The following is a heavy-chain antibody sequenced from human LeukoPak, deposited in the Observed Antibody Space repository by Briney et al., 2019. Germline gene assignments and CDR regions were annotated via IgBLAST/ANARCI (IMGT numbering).Heavy chain of an antibody. Sequence: GGSLRLSCAASGFIFSTYRMNWARQAPGKGLEWVSSISSSTSYADSVKGRFTISRDNAKNSLYLQMNSLRAEDTAVYYCAKEPSGSYFDYWGQGTLVTVSS. CDR1: GFIFSTYR. V-gene: IGHV3-21*01. D-gene: IGHD1-26*01. J-gene: IGHJ4*02. CDR3: AKEPSGSYFDY. CDR2: ISSSTS.